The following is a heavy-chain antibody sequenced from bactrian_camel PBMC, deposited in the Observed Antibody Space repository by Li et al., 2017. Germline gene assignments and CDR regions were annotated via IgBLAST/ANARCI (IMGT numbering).Heavy chain of an antibody. CDR1: GFTFSSYY. D-gene: IGHD1*01. CDR2: IYSDGSNT. J-gene: IGHJ4*01. V-gene: IGHV3-2*01. CDR3: ATRGLGLITT. Sequence: HVQLVESGGGLVQPGGSLRLSCAASGFTFSSYYMSWVRQAPGMGLEWVSSIYSDGSNTYYADSAKGRFTISRDNAKNTVYLQMNSLKSEDTALYYCATRGLGLITTGARGPRSPA.